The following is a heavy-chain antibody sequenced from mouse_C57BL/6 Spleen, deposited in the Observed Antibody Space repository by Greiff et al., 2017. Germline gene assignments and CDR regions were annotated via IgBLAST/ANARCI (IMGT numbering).Heavy chain of an antibody. V-gene: IGHV1-64*01. J-gene: IGHJ2*01. D-gene: IGHD1-1*01. Sequence: QVQLQQPGAELVKPGASVKLSCKASGYTFTSYWMHWLKQRPGQGLEWIGMIHPNSGSTNYNEKFKSKATLTVDKSSSTAYMQLSSLTSEDSAVYYCARQGTVVATGFDYWGQGTTLTVSS. CDR1: GYTFTSYW. CDR3: ARQGTVVATGFDY. CDR2: IHPNSGST.